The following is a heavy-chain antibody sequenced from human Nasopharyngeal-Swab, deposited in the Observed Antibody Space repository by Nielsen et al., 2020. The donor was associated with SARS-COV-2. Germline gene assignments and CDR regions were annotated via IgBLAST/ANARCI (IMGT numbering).Heavy chain of an antibody. CDR3: ARDGYRSGWYPNWFDP. CDR2: IYYDGST. D-gene: IGHD6-19*01. Sequence: SETLSLTCTVSGGSISTSSYYWGWIRQPPGKGLEWIGTIYYDGSTYYNPSLKSRITISIDTSKNQFSLKLSSVTAADTAVYYCARDGYRSGWYPNWFDPWGQGTLVTVSS. V-gene: IGHV4-39*07. CDR1: GGSISTSSYY. J-gene: IGHJ5*02.